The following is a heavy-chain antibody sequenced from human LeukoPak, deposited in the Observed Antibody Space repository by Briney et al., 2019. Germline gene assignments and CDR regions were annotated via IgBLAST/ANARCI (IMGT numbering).Heavy chain of an antibody. D-gene: IGHD3-22*01. CDR3: ARRGYYYDSSGYFDY. Sequence: SETLSLTCTVSGGSISSYYWSWIRQPAGKGLEWIGRIYTSGSTNYNPSLKSRVTMSVDTSKNQFSLKLSSVTAADTAVYYCARRGYYYDSSGYFDYWGQGTLVTVSS. CDR1: GGSISSYY. J-gene: IGHJ4*02. CDR2: IYTSGST. V-gene: IGHV4-4*07.